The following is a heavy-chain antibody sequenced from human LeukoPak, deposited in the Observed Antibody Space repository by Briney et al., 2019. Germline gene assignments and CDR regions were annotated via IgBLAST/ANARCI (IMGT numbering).Heavy chain of an antibody. J-gene: IGHJ3*02. V-gene: IGHV1-69*13. Sequence: SVKVSCKASGGTFSSYAISWARQAPGQGLEWMGGIIPIFGTANYAQKFQGRVTITADESTSTAYMELSSLRPEDTAVYYCARVRRDAFDIWGQGTMVTVSS. CDR2: IIPIFGTA. D-gene: IGHD4-17*01. CDR3: ARVRRDAFDI. CDR1: GGTFSSYA.